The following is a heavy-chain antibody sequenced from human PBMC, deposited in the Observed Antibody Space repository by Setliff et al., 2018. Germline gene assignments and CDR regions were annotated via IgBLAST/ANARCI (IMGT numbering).Heavy chain of an antibody. V-gene: IGHV1-18*01. Sequence: ASVKVSCKASGYTFTSSGISWVRQAPGQGLEWMGWISVYNGYIVYAQKLQGRVTMTTDTSTSTAYMELRSLRPDDTAVYYCVRDRPFVVVTATQASFDYWGQGTLVTVSS. J-gene: IGHJ4*02. CDR1: GYTFTSSG. D-gene: IGHD2-21*02. CDR2: ISVYNGYI. CDR3: VRDRPFVVVTATQASFDY.